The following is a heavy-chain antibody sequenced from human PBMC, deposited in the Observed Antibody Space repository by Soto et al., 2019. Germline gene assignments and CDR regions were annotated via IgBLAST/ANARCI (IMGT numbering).Heavy chain of an antibody. CDR3: AKDQAAAGTISRYFQH. Sequence: EVQLLESGGGLVQPERSLRLSCAASGFSFSTYAMSWVRQAPGKGLEWVSGISGSGGTTYYADSVKGRFTISRDNSKNTLYLQVNSLRVEDTAVYYCAKDQAAAGTISRYFQHWGQGTLVTVSS. J-gene: IGHJ1*01. CDR1: GFSFSTYA. V-gene: IGHV3-23*01. D-gene: IGHD6-13*01. CDR2: ISGSGGTT.